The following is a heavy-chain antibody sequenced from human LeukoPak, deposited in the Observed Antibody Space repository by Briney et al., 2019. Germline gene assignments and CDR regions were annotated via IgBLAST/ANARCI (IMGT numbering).Heavy chain of an antibody. J-gene: IGHJ6*02. CDR1: GFIFSNYW. CDR2: INSDGSTT. V-gene: IGHV3-74*01. Sequence: QTGGSLRLSCAASGFIFSNYWMHWVRQAPGKGLVWVSPINSDGSTTSYADSVKGRSTISRDNAKNTLYLQMNSLRPEDTAVYYCARGHYYGMDVWGQGTTVTVSS. CDR3: ARGHYYGMDV.